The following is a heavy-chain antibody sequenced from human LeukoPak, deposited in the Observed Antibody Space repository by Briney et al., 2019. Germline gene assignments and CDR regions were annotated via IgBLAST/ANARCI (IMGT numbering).Heavy chain of an antibody. D-gene: IGHD3-10*01. Sequence: PSETLSLTCSVSGDSISSSGYYWGWIRQPPGKGLEWIGSVSYRGGTYYNPSLKSRVTMSVDTSKNQFSLKLSSVTAADTAVYYCARDGVWFGELTYWGQGTLVTVSS. J-gene: IGHJ4*02. CDR1: GDSISSSGYY. CDR2: VSYRGGT. V-gene: IGHV4-39*07. CDR3: ARDGVWFGELTY.